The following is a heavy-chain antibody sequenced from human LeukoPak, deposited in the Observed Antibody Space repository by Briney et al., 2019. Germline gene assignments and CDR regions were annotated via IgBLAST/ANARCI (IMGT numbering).Heavy chain of an antibody. Sequence: AGRSLTLSCAASGFTFSSYSMHWVRQAPGEGLVWVSRISSDGSNTNYADSVKGRFTISRDNAQNTLYLQMNSLRAEDTALYYCARQNRDFDYWGKGTLVTVSS. D-gene: IGHD1-14*01. CDR3: ARQNRDFDY. CDR2: ISSDGSNT. V-gene: IGHV3-74*01. CDR1: GFTFSSYS. J-gene: IGHJ4*02.